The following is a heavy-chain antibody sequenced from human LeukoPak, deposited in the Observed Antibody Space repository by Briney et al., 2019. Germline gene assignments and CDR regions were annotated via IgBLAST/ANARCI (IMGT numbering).Heavy chain of an antibody. D-gene: IGHD3-22*01. J-gene: IGHJ4*02. CDR1: GGSISNSSSY. CDR3: ARVGTGYYDSSGYYYDY. Sequence: SETLSLTCTVSGGSISNSSSYWGWIRQPPGKGLEWIGSIYYSGSTYYNPSLKSRVTISVDTSKNQFSLKLSSVTAADTAVYYCARVGTGYYDSSGYYYDYWGQGTLVTVSS. V-gene: IGHV4-39*01. CDR2: IYYSGST.